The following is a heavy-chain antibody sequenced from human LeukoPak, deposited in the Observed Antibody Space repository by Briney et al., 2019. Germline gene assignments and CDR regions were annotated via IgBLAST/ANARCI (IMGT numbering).Heavy chain of an antibody. J-gene: IGHJ6*02. D-gene: IGHD1-7*01. V-gene: IGHV3-7*01. CDR3: ASNWDYVRGYGMDV. Sequence: AGGSLRLSCAASGFTFSSHWVSWVRQAPGKRLQWVAHINQDGGEKHYVDSVRGRFTISRDNTKNSLYLQMNSLRVEDSAVYYCASNWDYVRGYGMDVWGQGTTVTVSS. CDR1: GFTFSSHW. CDR2: INQDGGEK.